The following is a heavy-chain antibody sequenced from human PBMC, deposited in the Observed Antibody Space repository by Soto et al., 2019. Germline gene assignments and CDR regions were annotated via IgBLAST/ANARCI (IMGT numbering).Heavy chain of an antibody. CDR2: ISAYNGNT. CDR3: ARVGITMIVVVTERASYFDY. Sequence: VKVSCKASGYTFTSYGISWVRQAPGQGLEWMGWISAYNGNTNYAQKLQGRVTMTTDTSTSTAYMELRSLRSDDTAVYYCARVGITMIVVVTERASYFDYWGQGTLVTVSS. CDR1: GYTFTSYG. V-gene: IGHV1-18*04. J-gene: IGHJ4*02. D-gene: IGHD3-22*01.